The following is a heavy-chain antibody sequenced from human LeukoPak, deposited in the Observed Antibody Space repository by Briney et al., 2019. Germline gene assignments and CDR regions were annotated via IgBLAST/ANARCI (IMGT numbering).Heavy chain of an antibody. CDR3: ARVTSVGEGAAQLYWYFDL. V-gene: IGHV6-1*01. CDR1: GDSVSSNSAA. CDR2: TYYRSKWYN. Sequence: SQTLSLTCAISGDSVSSNSAAWNWIRQSPSRGLEWLGRTYYRSKWYNDYAVSVKSRITINPDTSKNQFSLQLNSVTPEDTAVYYCARVTSVGEGAAQLYWYFDLWGRGTLVTVSS. J-gene: IGHJ2*01. D-gene: IGHD3-10*01.